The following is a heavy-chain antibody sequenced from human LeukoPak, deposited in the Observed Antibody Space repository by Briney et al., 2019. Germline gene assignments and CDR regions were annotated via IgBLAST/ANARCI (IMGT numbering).Heavy chain of an antibody. Sequence: ASVKVSCKASGGTFRSYAISWVRQAPGQGLEWMGGIIPIFGTANYAQKFQGRVTITADESTSTAYMELSSLRSEDTAVYYCARDRANCSSTSCYTHYFDYWGQGTLVTVSS. J-gene: IGHJ4*02. CDR2: IIPIFGTA. V-gene: IGHV1-69*13. CDR3: ARDRANCSSTSCYTHYFDY. CDR1: GGTFRSYA. D-gene: IGHD2-2*02.